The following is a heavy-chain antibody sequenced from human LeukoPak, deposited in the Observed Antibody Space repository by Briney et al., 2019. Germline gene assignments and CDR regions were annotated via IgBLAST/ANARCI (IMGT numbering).Heavy chain of an antibody. CDR3: AKDRGAASKTNDY. CDR2: ISYDGSNK. J-gene: IGHJ4*02. D-gene: IGHD3-10*01. Sequence: GGSLRLSCAASGFTFSNNAMHWVRQAPGKGLEWVALISYDGSNKHYADSVKGRFTISRDNSKNTLYLQMNSLRAEDTAVYYCAKDRGAASKTNDYWGQGTLVTVSS. V-gene: IGHV3-30*18. CDR1: GFTFSNNA.